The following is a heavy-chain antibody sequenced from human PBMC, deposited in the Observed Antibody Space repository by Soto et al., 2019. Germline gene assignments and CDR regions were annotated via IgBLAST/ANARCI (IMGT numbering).Heavy chain of an antibody. CDR1: GYTFTSSG. J-gene: IGHJ4*02. Sequence: QVQLVQSGTEVKKPGASVNVSCKAFGYTFTSSGFSWVRQVPGQGLEWLGWISAFNGDTQYAQTMKGRLTVTTDTSTTTGHMELRSLTPADTAVYYCAREAGWQRMVPYDWGQGTLVTVS. D-gene: IGHD6-25*01. CDR3: AREAGWQRMVPYD. V-gene: IGHV1-18*04. CDR2: ISAFNGDT.